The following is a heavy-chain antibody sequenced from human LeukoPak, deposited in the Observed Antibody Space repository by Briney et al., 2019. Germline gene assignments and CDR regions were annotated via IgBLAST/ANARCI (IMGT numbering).Heavy chain of an antibody. V-gene: IGHV4-39*01. Sequence: SETLSLTCTVSGGSISSSSYYWGWIRQPPGKGLEWIGSIYYSGSTYYNPSLKSRVTISVDTSKNQFSLKLSSVTAADTAVYYCARHTSYKWVAGYWGQGTLVTVSS. D-gene: IGHD2-2*01. J-gene: IGHJ4*02. CDR1: GGSISSSSYY. CDR3: ARHTSYKWVAGY. CDR2: IYYSGST.